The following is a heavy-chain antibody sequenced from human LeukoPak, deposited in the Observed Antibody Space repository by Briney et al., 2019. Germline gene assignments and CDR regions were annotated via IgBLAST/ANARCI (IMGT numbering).Heavy chain of an antibody. V-gene: IGHV1-18*01. CDR1: GYTFTSYG. J-gene: IGHJ6*03. D-gene: IGHD3-22*01. CDR2: ISAYNGNT. CDR3: ATGRDSSGYPYYYYYMDV. Sequence: ASVKVSCKASGYTFTSYGISWVRQAPGQGLEWMGWISAYNGNTNYAQKLQGRVTMTTDTSTSTAYMELRSLRSDDTAVYYCATGRDSSGYPYYYYYMDVWGKGTTVTVSS.